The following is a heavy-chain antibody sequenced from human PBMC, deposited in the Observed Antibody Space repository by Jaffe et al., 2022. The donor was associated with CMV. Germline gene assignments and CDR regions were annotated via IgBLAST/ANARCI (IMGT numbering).Heavy chain of an antibody. J-gene: IGHJ3*02. D-gene: IGHD6-19*01. CDR1: GFTFKNYA. CDR2: ISGGGDST. Sequence: EVQLVESGGDLVQPGGSLRLSCAASGFTFKNYAMSWVRQAPGKGLEWVSDISGGGDSTNYADSVKGRFTISRDNSKNTLYLQMNSLRAEDTAVYYCAKGATNGWLKDASDIWGQGTMVTVSS. CDR3: AKGATNGWLKDASDI. V-gene: IGHV3-23*04.